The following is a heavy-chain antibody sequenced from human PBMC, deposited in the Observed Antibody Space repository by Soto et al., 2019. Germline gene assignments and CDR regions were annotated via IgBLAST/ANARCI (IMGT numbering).Heavy chain of an antibody. D-gene: IGHD3-3*01. CDR1: GFTFSSYA. CDR3: TKSIRITAFFYPPIHDS. V-gene: IGHV3-23*01. CDR2: IRGSGDST. Sequence: PGGSLRLSCAASGFTFSSYAMSWVRQAPGKGLEWVSSIRGSGDSTYYADSVKGRFTISRDNSKNTLFLQVNSLRAEDTAVYYCTKSIRITAFFYPPIHDSWGQGTLVTVSS. J-gene: IGHJ4*02.